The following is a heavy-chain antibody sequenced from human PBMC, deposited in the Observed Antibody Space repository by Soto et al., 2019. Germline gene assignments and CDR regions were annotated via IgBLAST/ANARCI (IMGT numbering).Heavy chain of an antibody. CDR3: AREGNLGRWLQPLDF. D-gene: IGHD5-12*01. V-gene: IGHV4-61*01. J-gene: IGHJ4*02. CDR2: IEDSGST. Sequence: SETLSLTCVVSGVSVSGGSYLWSWIRQSPGKGLEWIGYIEDSGSTICNPSLKSRVTMSLDTSKNQFSLRLISVTAADTAKYFCAREGNLGRWLQPLDFWGQGTLVTVSS. CDR1: GVSVSGGSYL.